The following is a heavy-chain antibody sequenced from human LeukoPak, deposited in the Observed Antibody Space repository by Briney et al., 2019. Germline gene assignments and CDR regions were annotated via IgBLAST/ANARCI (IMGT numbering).Heavy chain of an antibody. CDR3: ARDPWDYDSSGYATEIDY. J-gene: IGHJ4*02. V-gene: IGHV3-21*01. Sequence: PGGSLRLSCAASGFTFSSHGMSWVRQAPGKGLEWVSSISSSSSYIYYADSVKGRFTISRDNAKSSLYLQMNSLRAEDTAVYYCARDPWDYDSSGYATEIDYWGQGTLVTVSS. CDR2: ISSSSSYI. CDR1: GFTFSSHG. D-gene: IGHD3-22*01.